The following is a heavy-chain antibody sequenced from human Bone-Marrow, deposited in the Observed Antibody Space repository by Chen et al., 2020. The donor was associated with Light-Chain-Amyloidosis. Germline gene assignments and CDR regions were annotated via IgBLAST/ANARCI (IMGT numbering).Heavy chain of an antibody. CDR3: AREGTAMGRGQFLNFFYYMDV. J-gene: IGHJ6*03. CDR1: GASMTNGSHY. V-gene: IGHV4-61*02. Sequence: QVQLQQWGAGLLKPSQTLSLTCSVYGASMTNGSHYWSWIRLPAGKGLEWIGRIYTSGNTNYSPSLKSRVTISVDTSKNQFSLKLNSVTAADTAVYYCAREGTAMGRGQFLNFFYYMDVWGKGTTVTVSS. CDR2: IYTSGNT. D-gene: IGHD5-18*01.